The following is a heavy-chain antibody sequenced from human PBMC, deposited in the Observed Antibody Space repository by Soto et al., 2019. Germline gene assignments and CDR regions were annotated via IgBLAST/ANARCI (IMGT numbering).Heavy chain of an antibody. Sequence: QLQLQESGPGLVKPSETLSLTCTVSGGSISSSSYYWGWIRQPPGKGLEWIGSIYYSGSTYYNPSLKSRVTISVDTSKNQFSLKLSSVTAADTAVYYCASLRGAYGDSYYFDYWGQGTLVTVSS. D-gene: IGHD4-17*01. CDR1: GGSISSSSYY. J-gene: IGHJ4*02. V-gene: IGHV4-39*01. CDR3: ASLRGAYGDSYYFDY. CDR2: IYYSGST.